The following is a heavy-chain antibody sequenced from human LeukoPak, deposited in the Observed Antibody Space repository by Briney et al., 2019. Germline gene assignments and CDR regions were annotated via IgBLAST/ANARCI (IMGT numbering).Heavy chain of an antibody. CDR1: GFTVSSNY. V-gene: IGHV3-53*01. CDR2: IYSGGST. J-gene: IGHJ5*02. Sequence: GGSLRLSCAASGFTVSSNYMSWVRQAPGKGLEWVSVIYSGGSTYYADSVKGRFTISRDNSKNTLYLQMNSLRAEDTAVYYCAREPRRSWFDPWGQGTLVTVSS. CDR3: AREPRRSWFDP.